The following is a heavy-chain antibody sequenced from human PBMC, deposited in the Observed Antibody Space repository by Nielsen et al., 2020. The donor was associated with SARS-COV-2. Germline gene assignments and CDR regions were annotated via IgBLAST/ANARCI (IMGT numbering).Heavy chain of an antibody. Sequence: GGSLRLSCAASGFSFRTSWMNWVRQGPGKRLEWVVNINPDGSMKRHVDSVMGRFTISRDNARDSLYLQMNSLRVEDTAVYYCVKWVELDFGYYYYGMDVWGQGTTVTVSS. CDR1: GFSFRTSW. D-gene: IGHD1-26*01. J-gene: IGHJ6*02. CDR2: INPDGSMK. CDR3: VKWVELDFGYYYYGMDV. V-gene: IGHV3-7*05.